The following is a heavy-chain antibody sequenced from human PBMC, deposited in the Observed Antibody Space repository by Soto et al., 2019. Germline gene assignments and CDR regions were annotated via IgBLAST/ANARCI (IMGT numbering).Heavy chain of an antibody. D-gene: IGHD3-3*01. CDR3: ARSWAYVLRFLEWPTPFDY. Sequence: PSETLSLTCAVSGGSISSSNWWSWVRQPPGKGLEWIGEIYHSGSTNYNPSLKSRVTISVDKSKNQYSLKLSSVTAADTAVYYCARSWAYVLRFLEWPTPFDYWGQGTLVTVSS. CDR2: IYHSGST. CDR1: GGSISSSNW. J-gene: IGHJ4*02. V-gene: IGHV4-4*02.